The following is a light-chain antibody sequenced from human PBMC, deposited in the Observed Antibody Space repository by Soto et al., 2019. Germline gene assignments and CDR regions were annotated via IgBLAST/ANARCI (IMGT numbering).Light chain of an antibody. J-gene: IGLJ2*01. Sequence: QSVLTQPPSVSGAPGQRVTIPCTGSSSNIGSYYDVHWYQQLPGTVPKLLIYGDNNRPSGVPDRFSGSKSGTSASLAITGLHAEDEADQYSQSYDSSLSPVVFGGGTKVAVL. CDR1: SSNIGSYYD. CDR3: QSYDSSLSPVV. CDR2: GDN. V-gene: IGLV1-40*01.